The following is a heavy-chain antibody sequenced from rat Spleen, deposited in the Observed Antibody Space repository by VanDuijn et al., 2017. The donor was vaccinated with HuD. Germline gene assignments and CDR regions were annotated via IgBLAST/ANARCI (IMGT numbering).Heavy chain of an antibody. Sequence: EVQLVESGGGLVQPGRSLKISCAASGLTFNYYWMTWIRQAPGKGLEWVASISYDGTATYYRDSVKGRFTISRDNAKSTLYLQMDSLRSEDTATYYCARQLNAWGQGASVTVSS. CDR1: GLTFNYYW. V-gene: IGHV5-7*01. J-gene: IGHJ4*01. CDR3: ARQLNA. CDR2: ISYDGTAT.